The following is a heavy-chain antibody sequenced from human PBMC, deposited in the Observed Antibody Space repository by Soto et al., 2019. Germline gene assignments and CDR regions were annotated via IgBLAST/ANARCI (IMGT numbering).Heavy chain of an antibody. CDR2: ISAYNGNT. Sequence: ASVKVSCKTSGGTFSSYAIRWVRQAPGQGLDWMGWISAYNGNTNYAQKLQGRVTMTTDTSTSTAYMELRSLRSDDTAVYYCARVRGAVVAATDYYYGMDVWGQGTTVTVSS. J-gene: IGHJ6*02. CDR3: ARVRGAVVAATDYYYGMDV. CDR1: GGTFSSYA. D-gene: IGHD2-15*01. V-gene: IGHV1-18*01.